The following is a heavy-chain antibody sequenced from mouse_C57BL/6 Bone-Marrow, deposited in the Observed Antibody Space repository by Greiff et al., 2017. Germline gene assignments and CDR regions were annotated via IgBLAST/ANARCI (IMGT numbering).Heavy chain of an antibody. CDR1: GYTFTTYP. Sequence: QVQLQQSGAELVKPGASVKMSCKASGYTFTTYPIEWMKQNHGKSLEWIGNFHPSNDDTKYNQKFKGKATLTVEKSSNTVYLELSRLTSDDSAVYCCARSSTFFYYFDYWGQGTTLTVSS. CDR3: ARSSTFFYYFDY. D-gene: IGHD5-1*01. V-gene: IGHV1-47*01. CDR2: FHPSNDDT. J-gene: IGHJ2*01.